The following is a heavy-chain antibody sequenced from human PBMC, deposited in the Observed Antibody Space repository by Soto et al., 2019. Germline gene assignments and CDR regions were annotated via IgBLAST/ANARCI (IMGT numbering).Heavy chain of an antibody. CDR1: GGSISSSSYY. CDR2: IYYSGST. V-gene: IGHV4-39*01. CDR3: ARRLYYDSSGFEGGGMDV. D-gene: IGHD3-22*01. J-gene: IGHJ6*02. Sequence: QLQLQESGPGLVKPSETLSLTCTVSGGSISSSSYYWGWIRQPPGKGLEWIGSIYYSGSTYYNPSLLSRVTLSVDTSKTQFSLKLSSVTAADTAVYYCARRLYYDSSGFEGGGMDVWGQGTTVTVSS.